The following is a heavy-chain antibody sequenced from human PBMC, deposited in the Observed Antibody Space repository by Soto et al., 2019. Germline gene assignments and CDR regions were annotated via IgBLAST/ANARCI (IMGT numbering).Heavy chain of an antibody. CDR2: IRSKAYGGTT. D-gene: IGHD3-9*01. CDR1: GFTFGDYA. Sequence: GGSLRLSCTASGFTFGDYAMSWFRQAPGKGLEWVGFIRSKAYGGTTEYAASVKGRFTISRDDSKAIAYLQMNSLKTEDTAVYYCTRDSDTYYDILTGPIMDVWGKGTTVTVSS. J-gene: IGHJ6*03. CDR3: TRDSDTYYDILTGPIMDV. V-gene: IGHV3-49*03.